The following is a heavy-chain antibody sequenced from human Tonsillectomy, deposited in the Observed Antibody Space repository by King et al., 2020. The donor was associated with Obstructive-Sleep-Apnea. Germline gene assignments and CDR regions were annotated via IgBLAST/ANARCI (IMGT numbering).Heavy chain of an antibody. V-gene: IGHV4-34*01. CDR2: INHSGST. Sequence: VQLQQWGAGLLKPSETLSLTCAVYGGSFSGYYWSWIRQPPGKGLEWIGEINHSGSTNYNPSLKSRVTISVDTSKNQFSLKLSSVTAADTAVYYCARKQERALRRYCSSTSCRSYYYGMDVWGQGTTVTVSS. D-gene: IGHD2-2*01. CDR1: GGSFSGYY. J-gene: IGHJ6*02. CDR3: ARKQERALRRYCSSTSCRSYYYGMDV.